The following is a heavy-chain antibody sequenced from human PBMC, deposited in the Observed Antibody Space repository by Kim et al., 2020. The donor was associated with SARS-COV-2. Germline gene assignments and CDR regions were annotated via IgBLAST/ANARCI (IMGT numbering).Heavy chain of an antibody. CDR3: AKAPWDGSLDAFDV. CDR2: LSARTGTT. D-gene: IGHD1-26*01. V-gene: IGHV3-23*01. Sequence: GGSLRLSCAASGFTFYHYAMSWVRQAPGKGLEWVSGLSARTGTTYYAESVKGRFTISRDNSKGTVSLQMDSLRVEDTGIYFCAKAPWDGSLDAFDVWGQG. J-gene: IGHJ3*01. CDR1: GFTFYHYA.